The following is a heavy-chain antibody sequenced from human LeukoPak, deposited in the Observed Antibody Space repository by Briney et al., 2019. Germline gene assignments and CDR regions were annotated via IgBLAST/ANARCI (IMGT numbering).Heavy chain of an antibody. CDR2: INHSGST. D-gene: IGHD6-19*01. Sequence: SETLSLTCAVYGGSFSGYYWSWIRQPPGKGLEWIGEINHSGSTNYNPSLKSRVTISVDTSKNQFSLKLSSVTAADTAVYYCARLGAYSSGWYSWFDYWGQGTLVTVSS. CDR3: ARLGAYSSGWYSWFDY. CDR1: GGSFSGYY. J-gene: IGHJ4*02. V-gene: IGHV4-34*01.